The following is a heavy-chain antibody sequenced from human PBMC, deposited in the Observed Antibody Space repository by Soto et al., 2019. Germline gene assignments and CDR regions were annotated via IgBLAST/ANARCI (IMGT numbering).Heavy chain of an antibody. CDR1: GFTFSGYD. D-gene: IGHD3-16*01. J-gene: IGHJ6*02. CDR2: IDTGGET. Sequence: EVQLVESGGGLVQPGGSLRLSCAASGFTFSGYDMHWVRQGTGKGLEWVSAIDTGGETYYPGSVKGRFTISRENAKNSLYLQMNNLRAEDTDVYYCARANFGDYYFGMDVWGQGTPVTVAS. V-gene: IGHV3-13*01. CDR3: ARANFGDYYFGMDV.